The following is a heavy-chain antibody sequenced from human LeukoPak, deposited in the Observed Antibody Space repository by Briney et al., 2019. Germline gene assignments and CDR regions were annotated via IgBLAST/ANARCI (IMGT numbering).Heavy chain of an antibody. CDR3: ARRRVGATNYFDY. V-gene: IGHV4-39*07. Sequence: SETLSLTCTVSGGSISNNDYYWAWIRQPPGKGLEWIGCMFYSGSTYYNPSLKSRVTISVDTSKNQSSLKLSSVTAADTAVYYCARRRVGATNYFDYWGQGTLVTVSS. CDR1: GGSISNNDYY. CDR2: MFYSGST. J-gene: IGHJ4*02. D-gene: IGHD1-26*01.